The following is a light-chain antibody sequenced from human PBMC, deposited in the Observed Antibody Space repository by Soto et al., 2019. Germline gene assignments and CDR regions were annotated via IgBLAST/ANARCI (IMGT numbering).Light chain of an antibody. CDR3: QQYNGYSRA. CDR1: QSISDW. CDR2: RAS. Sequence: DIQMTQSPSTLSASIGDRVTITCRASQSISDWLAWYQQKPGKAPKLLIYRASNLESGVPSRFSGSGSGTEFTLTISSLQPDDFATYYCQQYNGYSRAFGQGTKVVIK. V-gene: IGKV1-5*03. J-gene: IGKJ1*01.